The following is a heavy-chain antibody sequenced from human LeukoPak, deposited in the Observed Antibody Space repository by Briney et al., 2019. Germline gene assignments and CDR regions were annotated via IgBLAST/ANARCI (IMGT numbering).Heavy chain of an antibody. J-gene: IGHJ4*03. CDR2: INTNTGNP. CDR3: ATEGYCSGGNCYSDY. V-gene: IGHV7-4-1*02. D-gene: IGHD2-15*01. CDR1: GYTFTSYA. Sequence: ASVKVSCKASGYTFTSYAMSWVRQAPGQGLEWMGWINTNTGNPSYAQGFTGRFVFSLDTSVSTAYLQISSLKAEDTAVYYCATEGYCSGGNCYSDYWGQGTLVTVSS.